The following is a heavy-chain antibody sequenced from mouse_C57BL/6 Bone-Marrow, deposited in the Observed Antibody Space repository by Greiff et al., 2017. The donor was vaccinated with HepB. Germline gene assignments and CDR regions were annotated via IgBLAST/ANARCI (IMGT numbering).Heavy chain of an antibody. J-gene: IGHJ3*01. CDR2: IDPGDGET. V-gene: IGHV14-2*01. Sequence: VQLQQSGAELVKPGASVKLSCTASGFNIKDHYMHWVKQRTEQGLEWIGRIDPGDGETKYAPKLQGKASITADTSSNTAYLQLSSLTSEDTAVYYCAISFITTVVPFAYWGQGTLVTVSA. D-gene: IGHD1-1*01. CDR1: GFNIKDHY. CDR3: AISFITTVVPFAY.